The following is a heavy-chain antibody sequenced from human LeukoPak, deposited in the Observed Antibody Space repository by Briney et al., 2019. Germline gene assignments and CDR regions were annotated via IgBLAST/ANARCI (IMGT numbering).Heavy chain of an antibody. J-gene: IGHJ6*03. Sequence: GGSVRLSCAASGFTFSSYCMSWVRQAPGKGLEWVAYMKQDGSEKYYVDSVKGRFTISRDNAKNSLYLQMNSLRAEDTAVYYCARYGVATAYYYYYLLVVWGKGTAVTVSS. CDR2: MKQDGSEK. D-gene: IGHD3-10*01. CDR3: ARYGVATAYYYYYLLVV. CDR1: GFTFSSYC. V-gene: IGHV3-7*03.